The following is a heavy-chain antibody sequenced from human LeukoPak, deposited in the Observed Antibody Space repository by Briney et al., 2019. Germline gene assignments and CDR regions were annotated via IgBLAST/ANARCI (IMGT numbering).Heavy chain of an antibody. J-gene: IGHJ4*02. D-gene: IGHD2-15*01. CDR2: IYYSGST. V-gene: IGHV4-39*01. CDR1: GGSISSSSYY. CDR3: ARVVAATAGFDY. Sequence: SETLSLTCTVSGGSISSSSYYWGWIRQPPGKGLEWIGSIYYSGSTYYNPSLKSRVTISVDTSKNQFSLKLSSVTAADTAVYYCARVVAATAGFDYWGQGTLFTVSS.